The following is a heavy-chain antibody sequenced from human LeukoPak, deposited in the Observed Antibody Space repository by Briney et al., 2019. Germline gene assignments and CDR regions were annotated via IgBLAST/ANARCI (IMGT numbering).Heavy chain of an antibody. Sequence: GASVKASCKASGYTFTSYYMHWVRQAPGQGLEWMGIINPSGGSTSYAQKFQGRVTMTRDTSTSTVYMELSSLRSEDTAVYYCARDLPREDTVDYWGQGTLVTVSS. CDR3: ARDLPREDTVDY. J-gene: IGHJ4*02. CDR1: GYTFTSYY. V-gene: IGHV1-46*01. CDR2: INPSGGST.